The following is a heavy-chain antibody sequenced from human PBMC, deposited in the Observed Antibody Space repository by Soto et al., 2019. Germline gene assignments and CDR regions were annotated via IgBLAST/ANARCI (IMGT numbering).Heavy chain of an antibody. CDR2: HYSGGST. V-gene: IGHV3-53*01. CDR3: ARHRHPRGTVGATSPLDP. J-gene: IGHJ5*02. D-gene: IGHD1-26*01. CDR1: GFSVSSNY. Sequence: GGSLRLSCAISGFSVSSNYLSWVRQAPGKGLEWVSVHYSGGSTYYADSVQGRFTISRDKSNNTLYLQMRRVRAEDTAVYFCARHRHPRGTVGATSPLDPWGQGTQVTV.